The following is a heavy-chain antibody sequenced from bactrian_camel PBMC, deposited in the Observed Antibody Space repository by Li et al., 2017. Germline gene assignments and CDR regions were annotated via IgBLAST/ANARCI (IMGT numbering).Heavy chain of an antibody. CDR1: GFTFSNYW. CDR3: VRSSGYWSFDY. CDR2: ISSGGGNT. D-gene: IGHD2*01. V-gene: IGHV3S25*01. J-gene: IGHJ6*01. Sequence: LVESGGGLVQPGGSLRLSCVASGFTFSNYWMYWVRQAPGKGLEWVSSISSGGGNTYFADSVKGRSTGSRDNAKNTVYLQINGLKPEDTAAYYCVRSSGYWSFDYWGQGTQVTVS.